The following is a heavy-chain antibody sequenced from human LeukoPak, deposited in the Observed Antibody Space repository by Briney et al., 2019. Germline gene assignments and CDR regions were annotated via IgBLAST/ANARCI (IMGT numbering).Heavy chain of an antibody. D-gene: IGHD6-13*01. CDR3: ARGSVGGSSWYLTYYYYYYGMDV. Sequence: PSETLSLTCAVSGGSISSSNWWSWVRQPPGKGPEWIGEIYHSGSTNYNPSLKSRVTISVDKSKNQFSLRLSSVTAADTAVYYCARGSVGGSSWYLTYYYYYYGMDVWGQGTTVTVSS. V-gene: IGHV4-4*02. CDR2: IYHSGST. J-gene: IGHJ6*02. CDR1: GGSISSSNW.